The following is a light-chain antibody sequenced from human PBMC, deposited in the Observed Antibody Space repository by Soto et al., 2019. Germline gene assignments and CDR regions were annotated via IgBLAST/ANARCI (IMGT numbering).Light chain of an antibody. CDR3: KQGTHWPWT. J-gene: IGKJ1*01. Sequence: DVVMTQSPLSLPVTLGQPASISCTSSQSLIHSDGSTYLSWFQQRPGQSPRRLIYEVSDRDSGVPDRFSGSGSSSDVKLKISRVETKDVAVYYCKQGTHWPWTFGQGTEVQIK. CDR1: QSLIHSDGSTY. V-gene: IGKV2-30*02. CDR2: EVS.